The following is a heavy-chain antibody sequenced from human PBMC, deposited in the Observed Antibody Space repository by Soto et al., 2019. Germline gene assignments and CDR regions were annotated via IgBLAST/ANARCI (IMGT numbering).Heavy chain of an antibody. V-gene: IGHV1-3*01. CDR1: GYSFTSYA. CDR3: ARGVDYGDYFLYS. D-gene: IGHD4-17*01. CDR2: TNPGNGNT. J-gene: IGHJ4*02. Sequence: QVQLVKSGAEVKKPGATVKVSCKASGYSFTSYAMHWVRQAPGQRPEWMGWTNPGNGNTNYSQKLRGRVTISRDTAGSTAYMQMSSLKSEETAVDYCARGVDYGDYFLYSWGEVTLVAVSS.